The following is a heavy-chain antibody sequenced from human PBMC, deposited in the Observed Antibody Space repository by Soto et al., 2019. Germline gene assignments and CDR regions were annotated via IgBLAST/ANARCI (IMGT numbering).Heavy chain of an antibody. D-gene: IGHD3-22*01. J-gene: IGHJ4*02. CDR1: GFTFSDYY. CDR3: ARVGGYYDDSSGYHYFDY. Sequence: QVQLVESGGGLVKPGGSLRLSCAASGFTFSDYYMSWIRQAPGKGLEWVSYISSSSSYKNYADSVKGRFTISRDNAKNSLYLQMNSLRAEDTAVYYCARVGGYYDDSSGYHYFDYWGQGTLVTVAS. V-gene: IGHV3-11*06. CDR2: ISSSSSYK.